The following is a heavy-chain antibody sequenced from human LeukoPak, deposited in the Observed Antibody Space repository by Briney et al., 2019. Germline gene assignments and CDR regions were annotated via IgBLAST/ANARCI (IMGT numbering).Heavy chain of an antibody. J-gene: IGHJ4*02. Sequence: PGGSLRLSCAASGFTFSSYSMNWVRQAPGKGLEWVSSISSSSSYRYYADSVKGRFTISRDNAKNSLYLQMNSLRAEDTAVYYCARDLREYQLLYNFDYWGQGTLVTVSS. CDR2: ISSSSSYR. V-gene: IGHV3-21*01. CDR3: ARDLREYQLLYNFDY. D-gene: IGHD2-2*02. CDR1: GFTFSSYS.